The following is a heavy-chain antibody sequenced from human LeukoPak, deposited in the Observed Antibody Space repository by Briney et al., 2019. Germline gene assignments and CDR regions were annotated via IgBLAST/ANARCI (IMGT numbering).Heavy chain of an antibody. J-gene: IGHJ4*02. CDR3: ARDLYDSGGYSSPIDY. CDR2: IWYDGSNK. CDR1: GFTFSSYG. D-gene: IGHD3-22*01. Sequence: GGSLRLSCAAAGFTFSSYGMHWVRQAPGKGLEWAAIIWYDGSNKYYADSVKGRFTISRDNAKNSLYLQMNSLRAEDTAVYYCARDLYDSGGYSSPIDYWGQGTLVTVSS. V-gene: IGHV3-33*01.